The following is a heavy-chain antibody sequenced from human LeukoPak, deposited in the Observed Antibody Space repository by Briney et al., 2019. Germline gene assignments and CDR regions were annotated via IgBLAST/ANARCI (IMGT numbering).Heavy chain of an antibody. J-gene: IGHJ4*02. Sequence: SETLSLTCTISVGSISSSSYYWGWIRQPPVKGLEWIGSIYYSGSTYYNPSLKSRVTISVDTSKNQFSLKLSSVTAADTAVYYCARRGEGGFDYWGQGTLVTVSS. D-gene: IGHD3-10*01. CDR2: IYYSGST. CDR3: ARRGEGGFDY. CDR1: VGSISSSSYY. V-gene: IGHV4-39*01.